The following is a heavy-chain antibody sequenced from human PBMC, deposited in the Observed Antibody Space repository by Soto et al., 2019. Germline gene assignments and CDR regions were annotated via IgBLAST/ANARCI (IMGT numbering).Heavy chain of an antibody. J-gene: IGHJ4*02. CDR1: GFNFGNFD. Sequence: PGGSLRLSCVASGFNFGNFDMHWVRQAPGKGLEWLTVISNDENIKQDSVRGRFAIARDNSKNTLYLHLTSLRAEDTAIYYCARGLRGVLDYWGQGTLVTVSS. V-gene: IGHV3-33*01. D-gene: IGHD5-12*01. CDR2: ISNDENIK. CDR3: ARGLRGVLDY.